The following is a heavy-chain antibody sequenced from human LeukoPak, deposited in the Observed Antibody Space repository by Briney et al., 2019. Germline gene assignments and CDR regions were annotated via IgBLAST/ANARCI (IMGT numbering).Heavy chain of an antibody. CDR1: GFTFNYAW. CDR2: IKQDGSEK. Sequence: PGESLRLSCAASGFTFNYAWMSWVRQAPGKGLEWVANIKQDGSEKYYVDSVKGRLTISRDNAKNSLYLQMSSLRAEDTAVYYCARDQDTGSGWYWGGYYFDYWGQGTLVAVSS. CDR3: ARDQDTGSGWYWGGYYFDY. V-gene: IGHV3-7*01. J-gene: IGHJ4*02. D-gene: IGHD6-19*01.